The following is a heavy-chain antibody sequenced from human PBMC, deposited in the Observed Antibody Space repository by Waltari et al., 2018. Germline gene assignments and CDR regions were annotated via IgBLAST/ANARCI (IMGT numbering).Heavy chain of an antibody. J-gene: IGHJ4*02. D-gene: IGHD1-26*01. CDR1: GFTVSTTY. CDR3: ARDGNSSFHFDY. V-gene: IGHV3-53*01. CDR2: SYTGGSE. Sequence: EVQLVESGGGLIQPGGSLRLSCAVSGFTVSTTYMTWVRQTPGKGMVWVSTSYTGGSEYYAWSVKGRFTISRDNSKNTLYLQMNSLRAEDTAVYFCARDGNSSFHFDYWGQGTLVTVSS.